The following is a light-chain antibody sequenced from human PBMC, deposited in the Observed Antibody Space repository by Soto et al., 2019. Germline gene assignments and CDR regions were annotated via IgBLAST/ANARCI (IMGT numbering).Light chain of an antibody. CDR1: SSNIGSNI. CDR3: ASFRSASTLVV. Sequence: QSVLTQPPSASGTPGQRVTISWSGSSSNIGSNIVKWYQQIPATAPKIMIYEVTSLPSGVSDRFSGSKSGMPAALTISGLHPEDEADYFGASFRSASTLVVFGTGTKVTVL. V-gene: IGLV1-44*01. CDR2: EVT. J-gene: IGLJ1*01.